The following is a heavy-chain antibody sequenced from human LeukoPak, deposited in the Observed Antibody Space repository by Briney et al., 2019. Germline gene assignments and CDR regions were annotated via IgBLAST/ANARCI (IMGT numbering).Heavy chain of an antibody. CDR3: ARESIVGATTKDY. D-gene: IGHD1-26*01. Sequence: ASVNVSFKASGYTFTSYYMHWVRQAPGQGLEWMGIINPSGGSTSYAQKFQGRVTMTRDTSTSTVYMELSSLRSEDTAVYYCARESIVGATTKDYWGQGTLVTVSP. CDR1: GYTFTSYY. V-gene: IGHV1-46*01. CDR2: INPSGGST. J-gene: IGHJ4*02.